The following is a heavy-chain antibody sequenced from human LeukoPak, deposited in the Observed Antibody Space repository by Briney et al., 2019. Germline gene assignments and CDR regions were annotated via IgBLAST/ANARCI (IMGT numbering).Heavy chain of an antibody. V-gene: IGHV4-38-2*01. CDR2: IYHTGRT. Sequence: KPSETLSLTCAISTYSINSDYHWAWIRQPPGKGLEWIGGIYHTGRTYYNPAHKTRVTILLDTSRNQFSLRLSSVTASDTAVYFCARHVSGNLWYFDDWGQGTLVTVSS. J-gene: IGHJ4*02. CDR3: ARHVSGNLWYFDD. CDR1: TYSINSDYH. D-gene: IGHD1-26*01.